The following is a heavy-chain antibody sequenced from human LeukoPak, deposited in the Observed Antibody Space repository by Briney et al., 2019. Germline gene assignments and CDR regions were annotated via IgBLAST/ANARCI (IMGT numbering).Heavy chain of an antibody. CDR2: ISSSGSTI. CDR3: ARAPVIDYYGSGSYFDY. D-gene: IGHD3-10*01. CDR1: GFTFSRYS. V-gene: IGHV3-48*02. J-gene: IGHJ4*02. Sequence: PGGSLRLSCAAPGFTFSRYSFNWVRQAPGKGLEWLSYISSSGSTIHYADSVKGRFTISRDNAKNSLYLQMSSLRDQDTAVYYCARAPVIDYYGSGSYFDYRGQGTLVTVSS.